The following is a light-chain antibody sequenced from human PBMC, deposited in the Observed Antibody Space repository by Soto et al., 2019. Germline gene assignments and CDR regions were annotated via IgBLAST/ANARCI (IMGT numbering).Light chain of an antibody. CDR2: KAS. V-gene: IGKV1-5*03. Sequence: DIQMTQSPSTLSASVGDRVTITCRASQSMTSWLAWYQQKPGKAPKLLIYKASSLESGVPSRFSGSGSGTEFTLTISSLQPDDFATYYCQQHNSYPFTFGPGTKVDI. CDR3: QQHNSYPFT. J-gene: IGKJ3*01. CDR1: QSMTSW.